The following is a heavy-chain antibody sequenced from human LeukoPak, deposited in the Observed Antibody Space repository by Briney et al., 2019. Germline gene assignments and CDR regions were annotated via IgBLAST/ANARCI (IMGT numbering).Heavy chain of an antibody. CDR2: ISADGGDI. V-gene: IGHV3-23*01. Sequence: GGSLRLSCAASGFIFSNNIMNWVRQAPGKGLEWVSVISADGGDIYYADSVNGRFTISRDNSKNTLHLQMDSLRAEDTAVYYCAKDPPHSDRSIYSNNSWGQGTLVTVSS. CDR3: AKDPPHSDRSIYSNNS. CDR1: GFIFSNNI. D-gene: IGHD2/OR15-2a*01. J-gene: IGHJ4*02.